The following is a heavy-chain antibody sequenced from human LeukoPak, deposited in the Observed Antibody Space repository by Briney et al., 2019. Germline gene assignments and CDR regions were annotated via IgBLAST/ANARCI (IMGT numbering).Heavy chain of an antibody. D-gene: IGHD3-22*01. V-gene: IGHV3-15*01. J-gene: IGHJ4*02. CDR1: GFTFSNAW. Sequence: GGSLRLSCVASGFTFSNAWMSWVRQAPGKGLEWVGRINSKTDGGTTDYGAPVKGRFTISRDDSKNTLYLQMNSLRAEDTAVYYCARESPPTYYYDRPLGYWGQGTLVTVSS. CDR2: INSKTDGGTT. CDR3: ARESPPTYYYDRPLGY.